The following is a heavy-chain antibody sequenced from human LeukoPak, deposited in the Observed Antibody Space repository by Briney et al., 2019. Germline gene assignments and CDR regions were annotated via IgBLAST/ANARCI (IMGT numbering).Heavy chain of an antibody. J-gene: IGHJ4*02. CDR3: AREWGTGSSDY. D-gene: IGHD1-1*01. Sequence: SETLSLTCTVSGGSISRYYWSWIRQSPGKGLEWIAWIYYTGTTNYNPSLKSRVTISVDTSKNQFSLRLTSVTAADTAVYFCAREWGTGSSDYWGQGILVTVSS. CDR1: GGSISRYY. CDR2: IYYTGTT. V-gene: IGHV4-59*01.